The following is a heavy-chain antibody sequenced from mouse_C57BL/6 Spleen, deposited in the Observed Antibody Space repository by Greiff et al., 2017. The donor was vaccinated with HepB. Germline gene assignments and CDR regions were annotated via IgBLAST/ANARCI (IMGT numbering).Heavy chain of an antibody. CDR1: GFTFSSYA. J-gene: IGHJ3*01. V-gene: IGHV5-4*03. Sequence: EVMLVESGGGLVKPGGSLKLSCAASGFTFSSYAMSWVRQTPEKRLEWVATISDGGSYTYYPDNVKGRFTISRDNAKNNLYLQMSHLKSEDTAMYYCARGSGTGGFAYWGQGTLVTVSA. CDR2: ISDGGSYT. D-gene: IGHD3-3*01. CDR3: ARGSGTGGFAY.